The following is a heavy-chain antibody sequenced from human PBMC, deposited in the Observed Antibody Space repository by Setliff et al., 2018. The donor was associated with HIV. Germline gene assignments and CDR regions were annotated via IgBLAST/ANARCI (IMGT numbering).Heavy chain of an antibody. CDR2: IITSGTYK. V-gene: IGHV3-21*01. CDR1: GFTFNAFG. Sequence: GGSLRLSCAASGFTFNAFGMNWVRQAPGKGLEWVSSIITSGTYKYYADSVKGRFTISRDNAEDSLYLQMNSLRAEDTAVYYCAKEAAADGMDVWGQGTTVTVSS. J-gene: IGHJ6*02. CDR3: AKEAAADGMDV. D-gene: IGHD6-13*01.